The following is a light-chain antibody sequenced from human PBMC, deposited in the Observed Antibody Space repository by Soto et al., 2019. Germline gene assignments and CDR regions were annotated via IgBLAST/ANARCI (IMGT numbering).Light chain of an antibody. Sequence: EIVMTQSPATLSVSPGERATLSCRASQSVSSYLACYQQKPGQAPRLLIYGASSRATGIPDRFSGSGSGTDFTLTISRLEPEDFAVYYCQQYGSSLTFGGGTKVDI. J-gene: IGKJ4*01. V-gene: IGKV3-20*01. CDR1: QSVSSY. CDR3: QQYGSSLT. CDR2: GAS.